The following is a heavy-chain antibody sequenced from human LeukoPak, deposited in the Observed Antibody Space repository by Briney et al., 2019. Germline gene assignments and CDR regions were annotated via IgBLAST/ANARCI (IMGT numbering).Heavy chain of an antibody. CDR3: ARAPDSRPHDVYYDSRFGYFDL. CDR2: IYSGGST. J-gene: IGHJ2*01. Sequence: GGSLRLSCAASGFTVSSNYMSWVRQAPGKGLEWVSVIYSGGSTYYADSVKGRFTISRDNSKNTLYLQMNSLRAEDTAVYYCARAPDSRPHDVYYDSRFGYFDLWGRGTLVTVSS. D-gene: IGHD3-22*01. V-gene: IGHV3-53*01. CDR1: GFTVSSNY.